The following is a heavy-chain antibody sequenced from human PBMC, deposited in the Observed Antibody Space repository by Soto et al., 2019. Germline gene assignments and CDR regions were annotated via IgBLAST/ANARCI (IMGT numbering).Heavy chain of an antibody. J-gene: IGHJ4*02. V-gene: IGHV3-11*01. CDR2: ISSSGSTI. Sequence: GSLRLSCAASGFTFSDYYMSWIRQAPGRGLEWVSYISSSGSTIYYADSVKGRFTISRDDAKNSLYLQMNSLRAEDTAVYYCARVRGSGSGWWHFDYWGQGTLVTVSS. CDR3: ARVRGSGSGWWHFDY. D-gene: IGHD6-19*01. CDR1: GFTFSDYY.